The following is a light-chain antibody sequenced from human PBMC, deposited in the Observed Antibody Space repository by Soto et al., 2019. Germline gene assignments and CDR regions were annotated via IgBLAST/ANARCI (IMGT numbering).Light chain of an antibody. CDR3: QQYGSSPGT. Sequence: EIVLTQSPSTLSLSPGERATLCCRASQSVSSSYLAWYQQKPGQAPRLLIYGASSRATGIPDRFSGSGSGTDFTLTISRLEPEDFAVYYCQQYGSSPGTFGQGTKVEIK. J-gene: IGKJ1*01. V-gene: IGKV3-20*01. CDR1: QSVSSSY. CDR2: GAS.